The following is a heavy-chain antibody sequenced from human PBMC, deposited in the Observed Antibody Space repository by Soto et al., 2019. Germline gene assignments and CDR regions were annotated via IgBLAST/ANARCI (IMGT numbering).Heavy chain of an antibody. D-gene: IGHD4-17*01. V-gene: IGHV4-31*03. CDR1: GGSISSGGYY. CDR3: ARKRLDYGEDASPFEY. CDR2: IYYSGST. Sequence: QVQLQESGPGLVKPSQTLSLTCTVSGGSISSGGYYWSWIRQHPGKGLEWIGYIYYSGSTYYNPSLKSRVTISVDTSKNPFPLKLSSVTAADPAVYYCARKRLDYGEDASPFEYWGQGTLVNVSS. J-gene: IGHJ4*02.